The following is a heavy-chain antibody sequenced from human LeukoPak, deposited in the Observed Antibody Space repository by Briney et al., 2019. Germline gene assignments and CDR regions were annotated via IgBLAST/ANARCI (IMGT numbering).Heavy chain of an antibody. CDR3: ARGYCSGGSCYEGVTTRCSDY. J-gene: IGHJ4*02. V-gene: IGHV4-34*01. CDR1: GGSFSGYY. D-gene: IGHD2-15*01. Sequence: PSETLSLTCAVYGGSFSGYYWSWIRQPPGKGLEWIGETNHSGSTNYNPSLKSRVTISVDTSKNQFSLKLSSVTAADTAVYYCARGYCSGGSCYEGVTTRCSDYWGQGTLVTVSS. CDR2: TNHSGST.